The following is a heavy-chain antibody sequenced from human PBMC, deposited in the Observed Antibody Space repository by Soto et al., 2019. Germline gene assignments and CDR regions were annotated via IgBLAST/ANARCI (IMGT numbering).Heavy chain of an antibody. D-gene: IGHD3-3*01. V-gene: IGHV4-34*01. CDR1: GGSFSGYY. CDR3: ARGDSVRADFWSGYYRRRNYYGMDV. CDR2: INHSGST. J-gene: IGHJ6*02. Sequence: SETLSLTCAVYGGSFSGYYWSWIRQPPGKGLEWIGEINHSGSTNYNPSLKSRVTISVDTSKNQFSLKLSSVTAADTAVYYCARGDSVRADFWSGYYRRRNYYGMDVWGQGTTVTVSS.